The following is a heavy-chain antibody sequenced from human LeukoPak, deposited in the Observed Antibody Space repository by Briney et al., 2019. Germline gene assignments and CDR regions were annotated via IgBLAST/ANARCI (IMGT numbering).Heavy chain of an antibody. D-gene: IGHD3-10*01. V-gene: IGHV3-74*01. Sequence: LPGGSLRLSCAASGFTVSNYWTHWVRQVPGKGLVWVSHTNSDGRIINYADSVKGRFTISRDNAKNTLYLQMNSLRVEDTAVYYCARGRGWYFDLWGRGTLVTVSS. CDR3: ARGRGWYFDL. J-gene: IGHJ2*01. CDR2: TNSDGRII. CDR1: GFTVSNYW.